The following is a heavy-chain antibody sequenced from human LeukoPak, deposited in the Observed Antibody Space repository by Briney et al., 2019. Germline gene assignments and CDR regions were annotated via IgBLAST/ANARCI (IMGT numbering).Heavy chain of an antibody. V-gene: IGHV5-51*01. Sequence: GESLKISCKGSGYSFTNYWIGWVRQMPGKGLERMGIIYTGDSDTRYSPSFQGQVLISVDKSISTAYLQWGSLKASDTAMYYCARWGSSAAPFDYWGQGTLVTVSS. CDR1: GYSFTNYW. D-gene: IGHD6-13*01. CDR2: IYTGDSDT. CDR3: ARWGSSAAPFDY. J-gene: IGHJ4*02.